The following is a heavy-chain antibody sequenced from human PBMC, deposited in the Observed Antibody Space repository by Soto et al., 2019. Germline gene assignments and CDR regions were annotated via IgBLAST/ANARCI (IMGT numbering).Heavy chain of an antibody. Sequence: QVQLVQSGAEVKKPGASVKFSCKASGYTFTSHAILWVRQAPGQSLEWMGRINAGSGNTKYSQKFQGRVTITRDTSASTAYMELSSLRSEDTAVYFCARDPGGADAFDIWGQGTMVTVSS. D-gene: IGHD3-16*01. J-gene: IGHJ3*02. CDR3: ARDPGGADAFDI. CDR1: GYTFTSHA. CDR2: INAGSGNT. V-gene: IGHV1-3*01.